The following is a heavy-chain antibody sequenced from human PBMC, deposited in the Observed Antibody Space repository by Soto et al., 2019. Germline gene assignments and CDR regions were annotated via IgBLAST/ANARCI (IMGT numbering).Heavy chain of an antibody. CDR1: GGSVSSASYY. V-gene: IGHV4-61*01. CDR3: ARGGVWDYYYYGMDV. Sequence: SETLSLTCTVSGGSVSSASYYWSWIRQSPGKGLEWIGYIYYSGGTNYNPSLKSRVTISVDTSKNQFSLKLSSVTAADTAVYYCARGGVWDYYYYGMDVWGQGTTVTVSS. J-gene: IGHJ6*02. CDR2: IYYSGGT. D-gene: IGHD6-13*01.